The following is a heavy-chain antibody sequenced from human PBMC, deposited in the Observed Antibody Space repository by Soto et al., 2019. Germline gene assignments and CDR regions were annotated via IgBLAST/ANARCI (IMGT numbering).Heavy chain of an antibody. D-gene: IGHD3-3*01. V-gene: IGHV1-69*13. CDR2: IIPIFGTA. Sequence: SVKVSCKASGGSFSSYAISWVRQAPGQGLEWMGGIIPIFGTANYAQKFQGRVTITADESTSTAYMELSSLRSEDTAVYYCARVTIFGVALYNWFDPWGQGTQVTVSS. J-gene: IGHJ5*02. CDR1: GGSFSSYA. CDR3: ARVTIFGVALYNWFDP.